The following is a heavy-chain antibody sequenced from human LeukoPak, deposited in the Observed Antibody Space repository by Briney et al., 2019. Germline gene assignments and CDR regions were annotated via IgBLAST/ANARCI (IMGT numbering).Heavy chain of an antibody. D-gene: IGHD3-22*01. CDR1: GFTVSSNY. Sequence: GGSLRLSCAASGFTVSSNYMSWVRQAPGKGLEWVSVIYSGGSAYYADSVKGRFTLSRDNSKNTLYLQMNSLRAEDTAVYYCARGSTMIIVISPGAFDIWGQGTMVTVSS. J-gene: IGHJ3*02. CDR3: ARGSTMIIVISPGAFDI. CDR2: IYSGGSA. V-gene: IGHV3-53*01.